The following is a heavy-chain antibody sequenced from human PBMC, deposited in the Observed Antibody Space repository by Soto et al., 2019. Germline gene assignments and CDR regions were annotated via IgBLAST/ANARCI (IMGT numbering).Heavy chain of an antibody. CDR2: INPTGGST. CDR1: GYTFTNYY. D-gene: IGHD6-6*01. V-gene: IGHV1-46*01. Sequence: ASVKVSCKASGYTFTNYYMHWVRQAPGQGLEWLGMINPTGGSTTYAQKIQGRVSMTRDTSTKTVYMELSGLRSEDTAVYYCARAYTTSCPGPWGQGTLITAPQ. CDR3: ARAYTTSCPGP. J-gene: IGHJ5*02.